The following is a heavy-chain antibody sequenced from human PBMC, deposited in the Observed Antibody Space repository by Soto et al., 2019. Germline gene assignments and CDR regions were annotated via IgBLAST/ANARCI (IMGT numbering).Heavy chain of an antibody. J-gene: IGHJ4*02. CDR1: GFTFSGYS. D-gene: IGHD6-19*01. CDR3: AKFTEPGYSSIWYYFEY. V-gene: IGHV3-21*06. CDR2: ISSRSTNI. Sequence: PGGSLRISCVGSGFTFSGYSIAWVRQATGRGLEWVASISSRSTNIDYADSVKGRFTISRDNAKNLVSLQMSSLRGEDTALYYCAKFTEPGYSSIWYYFEYWGQGTPVTVSS.